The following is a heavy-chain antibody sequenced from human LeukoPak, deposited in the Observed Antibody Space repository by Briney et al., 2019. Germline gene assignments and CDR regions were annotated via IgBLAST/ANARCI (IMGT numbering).Heavy chain of an antibody. CDR3: AKDFWDIVVVPSAIPDY. CDR2: ISGSGGST. D-gene: IGHD2-2*01. Sequence: PGGTLRLSCAASGFTFNNYGMSWVRQAPRKGLEWVSSISGSGGSTYYADSVKGRFTISRDNSNNTLYLQMNSLRAEDTAVYYCAKDFWDIVVVPSAIPDYWGQGTLVTVSS. V-gene: IGHV3-23*01. CDR1: GFTFNNYG. J-gene: IGHJ4*02.